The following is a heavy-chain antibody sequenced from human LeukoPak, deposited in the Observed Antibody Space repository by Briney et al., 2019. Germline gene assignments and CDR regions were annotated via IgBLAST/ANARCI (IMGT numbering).Heavy chain of an antibody. J-gene: IGHJ4*02. D-gene: IGHD1-14*01. Sequence: GGSLRLSCAASGFTFTEYWVTWVRQAPGKGLEWVGNIKQDGSDKHYMDSVKGRFTISRDNTKNSVYLQMSSLRAEDTAVYYCAREVWGPEYWGQGTLVTVSS. V-gene: IGHV3-7*01. CDR3: AREVWGPEY. CDR2: IKQDGSDK. CDR1: GFTFTEYW.